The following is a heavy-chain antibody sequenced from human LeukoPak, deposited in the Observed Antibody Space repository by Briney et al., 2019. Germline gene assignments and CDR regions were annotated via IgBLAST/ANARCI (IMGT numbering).Heavy chain of an antibody. CDR3: AKDIGGYSYGFGGFDI. D-gene: IGHD5-18*01. Sequence: GGSLRLSCAASGFTFSSYWMSWVRQAPGKGLEWVANIKQDGSEKYYVDSVKGRFTISRDNAKNSLFLQMNSLRAEDTALYYCAKDIGGYSYGFGGFDIWGQGTMVTVSS. V-gene: IGHV3-7*03. CDR1: GFTFSSYW. CDR2: IKQDGSEK. J-gene: IGHJ3*02.